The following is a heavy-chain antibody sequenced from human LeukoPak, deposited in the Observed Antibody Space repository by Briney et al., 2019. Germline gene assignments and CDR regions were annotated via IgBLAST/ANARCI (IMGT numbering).Heavy chain of an antibody. J-gene: IGHJ4*02. D-gene: IGHD5-18*01. V-gene: IGHV4-31*03. CDR2: IYYTGRT. CDR1: GGSISSGGYY. Sequence: SQTLSLTCTASGGSISSGGYYWNWIRQHPTEGLEWIGHIYYTGRTTYNPSVKSRVTISADTSKNQFSLMLNSVTAADTAVYFCASAPLGNSFGYMAYWGQGALVTVSS. CDR3: ASAPLGNSFGYMAY.